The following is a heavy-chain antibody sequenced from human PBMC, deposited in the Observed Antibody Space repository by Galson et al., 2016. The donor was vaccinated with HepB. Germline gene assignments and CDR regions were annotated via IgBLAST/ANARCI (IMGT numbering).Heavy chain of an antibody. CDR1: GFTFSSNW. CDR2: ITYDASGT. J-gene: IGHJ5*02. D-gene: IGHD2/OR15-2a*01. CDR3: ARDCDTTSHYGWFDP. Sequence: SLRLSCAASGFTFSSNWMHWVRQAPGKGLMWVSRITYDASGTSYADSVKGRFTISRDNAENTLYLQMNSLRAEDTAVYFCARDCDTTSHYGWFDPWGQGTLVTVSS. V-gene: IGHV3-74*01.